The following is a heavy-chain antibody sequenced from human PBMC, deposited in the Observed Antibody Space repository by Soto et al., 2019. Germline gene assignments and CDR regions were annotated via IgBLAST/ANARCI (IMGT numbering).Heavy chain of an antibody. V-gene: IGHV3-21*01. Sequence: GGSLRLSCAASGFTFSSYSMNWVRQAPGKGLEWVSSISSSSSYIYYADSVKGRFTISRDNAKSSLCLQMNSLRAEDTAVYYCARAYCTTTSCHYYFDYWGQGTLVTVSS. CDR3: ARAYCTTTSCHYYFDY. CDR2: ISSSSSYI. CDR1: GFTFSSYS. D-gene: IGHD2-2*01. J-gene: IGHJ4*02.